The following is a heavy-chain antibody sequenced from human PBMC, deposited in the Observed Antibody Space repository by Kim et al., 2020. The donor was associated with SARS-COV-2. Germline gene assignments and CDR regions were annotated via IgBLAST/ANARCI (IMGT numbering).Heavy chain of an antibody. CDR3: ARGVRDSYGPDWYFDL. Sequence: SVKGRFTISRDNAKTALYLQMNSLRAEDTAVYYCARGVRDSYGPDWYFDLWGRGTLVTVSS. J-gene: IGHJ2*01. V-gene: IGHV3-21*01. D-gene: IGHD5-18*01.